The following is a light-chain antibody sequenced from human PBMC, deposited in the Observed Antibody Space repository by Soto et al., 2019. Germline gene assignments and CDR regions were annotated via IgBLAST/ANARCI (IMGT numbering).Light chain of an antibody. CDR1: QSVSSTY. CDR3: QQYGFRT. V-gene: IGKV3-20*01. J-gene: IGKJ1*01. CDR2: GAS. Sequence: EIVLTQSPGTLSLSPGERATLSCRASQSVSSTYLAWYQQKPGQAPRLLIYGASSRATGIPDRFSGSGSGTDFTLTISRLEPEDFAVYYCQQYGFRTFGQGT.